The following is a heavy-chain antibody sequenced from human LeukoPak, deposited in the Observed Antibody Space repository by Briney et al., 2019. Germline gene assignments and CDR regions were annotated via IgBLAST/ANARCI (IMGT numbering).Heavy chain of an antibody. V-gene: IGHV4-38-2*02. CDR2: IYHSGST. CDR3: ARPDGYNWNDGGAFDV. CDR1: GCSISSGYY. D-gene: IGHD1-1*01. Sequence: SETLSLTCTVSGCSISSGYYWGWIRQPPGKELEWLGSIYHSGSTYYNPSLNSRVTISVDTTTNQFSLKLSSVTAADTAASYCARPDGYNWNDGGAFDVWGQGTMVTLSS. J-gene: IGHJ3*01.